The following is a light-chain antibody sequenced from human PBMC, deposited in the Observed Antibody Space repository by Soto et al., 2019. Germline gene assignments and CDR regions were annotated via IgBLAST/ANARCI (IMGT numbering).Light chain of an antibody. J-gene: IGKJ1*01. V-gene: IGKV1-27*01. Sequence: DIQMTQSPSSLSASVGDRVTITCRTSQDISNYLAWYQQKPGKAPKLLIYAASTLQAGVPSRFSGGGSGTDFSLTISSLQPEDVATYYCQKYNTTPHTFGQGTKVEIQ. CDR2: AAS. CDR1: QDISNY. CDR3: QKYNTTPHT.